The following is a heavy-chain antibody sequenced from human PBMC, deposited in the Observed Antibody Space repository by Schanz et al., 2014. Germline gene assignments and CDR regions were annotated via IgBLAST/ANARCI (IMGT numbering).Heavy chain of an antibody. Sequence: QVQLVQSGAEVKKPGSSMKVSCKASGGTFSTYPINWLRQAPGQGLEWMGRIIPVLAIADYAQKFQGRVTITRDTSTNTAYMELSSLTSEDTAVHYCARGRGFYDYWGQGTLVTVSS. CDR3: ARGRGFYDY. J-gene: IGHJ4*02. CDR2: IIPVLAIA. D-gene: IGHD3-10*01. CDR1: GGTFSTYP. V-gene: IGHV1-69*02.